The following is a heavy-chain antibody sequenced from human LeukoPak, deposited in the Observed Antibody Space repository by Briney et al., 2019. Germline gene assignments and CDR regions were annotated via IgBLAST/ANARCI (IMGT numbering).Heavy chain of an antibody. D-gene: IGHD6-6*01. CDR2: ISSNNGYI. V-gene: IGHV3-21*01. CDR1: GFSFSSYR. J-gene: IGHJ4*02. CDR3: ARDLGTRKSIAFAD. Sequence: GGSLRLSCAASGFSFSSYRMNWVRQAPGKGLEWVASISSNNGYIYYADSVKGRFTISRDNDENSLHLQMNSLRAEDAAVYYCARDLGTRKSIAFADWGQGTLVTVSS.